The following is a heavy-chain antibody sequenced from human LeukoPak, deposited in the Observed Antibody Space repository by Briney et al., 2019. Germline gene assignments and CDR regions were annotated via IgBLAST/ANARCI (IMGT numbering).Heavy chain of an antibody. V-gene: IGHV4-59*01. CDR3: ARVSRRDSYNYWDY. CDR1: GGSISSYY. D-gene: IGHD5-24*01. CDR2: IYYSGST. J-gene: IGHJ4*02. Sequence: KPSETLSLTCTVSGGSISSYYWSWIRQPPGKGLEWIGYIYYSGSTNYNPSLKSRVTISVDTSKNQFSLKLSSVTAADTAVYYCARVSRRDSYNYWDYWGQGTLVTVSS.